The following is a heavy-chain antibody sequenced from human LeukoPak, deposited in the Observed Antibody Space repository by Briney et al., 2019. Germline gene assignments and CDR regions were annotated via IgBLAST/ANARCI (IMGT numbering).Heavy chain of an antibody. V-gene: IGHV1-69*06. CDR3: ARGDYYDSSGLFDY. CDR2: IIPIFGTA. Sequence: SVKVSCKASGGTFSSYAISWVRQAPGQGLEWMGGIIPIFGTANYAQKFQGRVTISADKSTNTAYMEVTSLRSEDTAVYYCARGDYYDSSGLFDYWGQGTLVTVSS. CDR1: GGTFSSYA. J-gene: IGHJ4*02. D-gene: IGHD3-22*01.